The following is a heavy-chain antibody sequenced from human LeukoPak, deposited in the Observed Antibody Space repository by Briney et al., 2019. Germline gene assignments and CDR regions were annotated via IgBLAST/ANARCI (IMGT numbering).Heavy chain of an antibody. V-gene: IGHV3-21*01. Sequence: GGSLRLSCAASGFTFSSYSMNWVRQAPGKGLEWVSSISSSSSYIYYADSVKGRFTISRDNAKNSLYLQMNSLRAEDTAVYYCAGRYDFWSGYFLGNWFDPWGQGTLVTVSS. CDR3: AGRYDFWSGYFLGNWFDP. D-gene: IGHD3-3*01. CDR2: ISSSSSYI. J-gene: IGHJ5*02. CDR1: GFTFSSYS.